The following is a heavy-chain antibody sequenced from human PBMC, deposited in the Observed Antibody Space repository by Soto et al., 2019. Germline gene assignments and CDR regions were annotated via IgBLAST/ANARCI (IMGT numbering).Heavy chain of an antibody. CDR3: AGRLYGDYAFDY. V-gene: IGHV4-34*01. CDR1: GVSVSGYY. Sequence: SETLSLTCAVYGVSVSGYYWIWSRQPPGKGLEWIGEINHSGSTNYNPSLKSRVTISVDTSKNQFSLKLSSVTAADTAVYYCAGRLYGDYAFDYWGQGTLVSVSS. D-gene: IGHD4-17*01. CDR2: INHSGST. J-gene: IGHJ4*02.